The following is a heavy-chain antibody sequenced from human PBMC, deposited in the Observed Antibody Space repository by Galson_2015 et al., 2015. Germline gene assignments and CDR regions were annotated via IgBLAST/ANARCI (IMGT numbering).Heavy chain of an antibody. D-gene: IGHD3-16*01. V-gene: IGHV5-51*01. J-gene: IGHJ6*02. CDR3: ARQGGGPTNYALDV. CDR2: IYPGDSDT. Sequence: QSGAEVKKPGESLKISCKTSGYNFPPFWVTWVRQMPGEGLEWVGIIYPGDSDTRYSPSFKGQVSLSVDETINPAYLQWSSLKAWDSAMYYCARQGGGPTNYALDVWGQGTTVTVSS. CDR1: GYNFPPFW.